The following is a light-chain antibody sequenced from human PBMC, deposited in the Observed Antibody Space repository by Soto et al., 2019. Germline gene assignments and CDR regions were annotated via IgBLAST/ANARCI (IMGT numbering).Light chain of an antibody. J-gene: IGLJ1*01. Sequence: QSVLTQPASVSGSPGQSITISCTGTSSDIGTYNYVSWYQQQPGKAPKLIIYRVFNRPSGVSSRFSGSKSGNTASLTISGLQAEDEADYYCSSYSSGSTPEVFGTSPNVTVL. CDR1: SSDIGTYNY. CDR3: SSYSSGSTPEV. V-gene: IGLV2-14*01. CDR2: RVF.